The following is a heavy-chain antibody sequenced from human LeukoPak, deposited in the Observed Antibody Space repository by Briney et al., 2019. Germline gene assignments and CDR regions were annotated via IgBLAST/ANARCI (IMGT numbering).Heavy chain of an antibody. Sequence: ASVKVSCKASGYTFTSYDINWVRQATGQGREWMGWMNPNSGNTGYAQKFQGRVTMTRNTSISTAYMELSSLRSEDTAAYYCARGCGRKCGYYYYMDVWGKGTTVTVSS. CDR2: MNPNSGNT. J-gene: IGHJ6*03. D-gene: IGHD6-25*01. CDR3: ARGCGRKCGYYYYMDV. V-gene: IGHV1-8*01. CDR1: GYTFTSYD.